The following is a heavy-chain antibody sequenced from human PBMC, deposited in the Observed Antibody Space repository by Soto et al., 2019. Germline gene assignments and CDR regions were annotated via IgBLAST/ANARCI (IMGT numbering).Heavy chain of an antibody. Sequence: QVQLVQSGAEVREPGASVKVSCKASGYSFTNNDVSWVRQATGQGLEWMGWMNPGSSDTGYAQKFQGRATMTRDISKATAYMELSSLRSDDTAIYYCARMATFGSLNWFDPWGQGTLVTVSS. J-gene: IGHJ5*02. CDR1: GYSFTNND. D-gene: IGHD3-16*01. CDR3: ARMATFGSLNWFDP. V-gene: IGHV1-8*01. CDR2: MNPGSSDT.